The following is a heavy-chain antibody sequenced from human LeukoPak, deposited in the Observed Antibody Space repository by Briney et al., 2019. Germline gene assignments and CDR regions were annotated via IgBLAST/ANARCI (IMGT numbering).Heavy chain of an antibody. CDR3: AREIYSYGYMCYFDY. CDR1: GGSISSSSYY. CDR2: IYYSGST. V-gene: IGHV4-39*07. Sequence: SETLSLTCTVSGGSISSSSYYWGWIRQPPGKGLEWIGSIYYSGSTYDNPSLKSRVTISVDTSKNQFSLKMSSVTAADTAVYYCAREIYSYGYMCYFDYWGQGTLVTVSS. D-gene: IGHD5-18*01. J-gene: IGHJ4*02.